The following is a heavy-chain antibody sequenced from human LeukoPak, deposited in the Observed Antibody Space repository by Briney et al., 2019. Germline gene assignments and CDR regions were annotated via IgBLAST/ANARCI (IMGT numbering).Heavy chain of an antibody. D-gene: IGHD5-12*01. V-gene: IGHV1-69*05. CDR1: GGTFSSYG. CDR2: IIPIFGIV. Sequence: SVKVSCKASGGTFSSYGISWVRQAPGQGLEWMGRIIPIFGIVNHAQKFQDRVTVTTDESTTTVYMELSSLRSEDTAVYYCARGARGYSGGFDSLLYFDCWGQGTLVTVSS. J-gene: IGHJ4*02. CDR3: ARGARGYSGGFDSLLYFDC.